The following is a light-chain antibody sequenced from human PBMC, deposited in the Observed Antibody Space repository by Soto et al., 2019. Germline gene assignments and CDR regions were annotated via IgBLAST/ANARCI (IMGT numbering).Light chain of an antibody. CDR2: SNR. J-gene: IGLJ2*01. CDR1: KVGSKS. V-gene: IGLV3-21*04. Sequence: SYELTQPPSVSLAPGKTARITCGGNKVGSKSVYWYQQKPGQAPVLVMYSNRDRPSGIPERFYGSNSGRTATLTISRVEAGDEADYYCQVWDTDSDHVVFGGGTKVTVL. CDR3: QVWDTDSDHVV.